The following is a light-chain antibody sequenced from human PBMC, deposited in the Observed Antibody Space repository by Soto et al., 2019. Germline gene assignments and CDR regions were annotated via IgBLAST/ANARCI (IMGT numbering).Light chain of an antibody. CDR2: LNSDGSH. CDR1: SGHSSYD. Sequence: QLVLTQSPSASASLGASVKLTCTLSSGHSSYDIAWHQQQPEKGPRYLMKLNSDGSHSKGDGIPDRFSGSSSGAERYLTISSLQSEDEADYYCQTWGTGIHGVFGGGTQLTVL. CDR3: QTWGTGIHGV. J-gene: IGLJ3*02. V-gene: IGLV4-69*01.